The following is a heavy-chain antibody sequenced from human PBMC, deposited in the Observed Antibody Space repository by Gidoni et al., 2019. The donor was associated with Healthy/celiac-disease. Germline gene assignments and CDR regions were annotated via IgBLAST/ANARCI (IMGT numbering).Heavy chain of an antibody. CDR2: IGSSGSTI. J-gene: IGHJ4*02. Sequence: EVQLVESGGGLVQPGGSLRLSCAASGFTRSSYEMNWVRQAPGKGREWVSYIGSSGSTIYYANSVKGLFTISRDNAKNSLYLQMNSLRAEDTAVYYCARATWGPRRGPIDYWGQGTLVTVSS. V-gene: IGHV3-48*03. CDR1: GFTRSSYE. D-gene: IGHD3-16*01. CDR3: ARATWGPRRGPIDY.